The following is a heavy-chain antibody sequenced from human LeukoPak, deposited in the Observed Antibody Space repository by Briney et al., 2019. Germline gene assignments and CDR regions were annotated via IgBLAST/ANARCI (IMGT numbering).Heavy chain of an antibody. CDR3: AKQGYTTSWLYFDS. J-gene: IGHJ4*02. CDR1: GFTFSNYA. D-gene: IGHD6-13*01. Sequence: GGSLRLSCAASGFTFSNYAMSWVRQAPGKGLEWVSVIGGSDGRTYYADSVKGRLTISRDNSKNTLYLHMNILRAEDTAVYFCAKQGYTTSWLYFDSWGQGALVTVSS. V-gene: IGHV3-23*01. CDR2: IGGSDGRT.